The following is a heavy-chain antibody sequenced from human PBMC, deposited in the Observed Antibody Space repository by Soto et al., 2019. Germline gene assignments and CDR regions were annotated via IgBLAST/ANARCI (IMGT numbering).Heavy chain of an antibody. V-gene: IGHV1-18*01. CDR1: GDTVTKYG. CDR3: ASATSIAVAGKET. CDR2: ISFYNGHT. J-gene: IGHJ4*02. Sequence: QVQLVQSGGEVKKPGASVKVSCKASGDTVTKYGISWVRQAPGQGLEWLGWISFYNGHTNYALKFQDRITFTTDTSTSTDSRELRSMTSVDTAVYYCASATSIAVAGKETWGQGTLVTVSS. D-gene: IGHD6-19*01.